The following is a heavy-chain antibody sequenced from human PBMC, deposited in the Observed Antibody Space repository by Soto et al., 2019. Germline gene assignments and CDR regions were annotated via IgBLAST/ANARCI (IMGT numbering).Heavy chain of an antibody. D-gene: IGHD3-10*01. V-gene: IGHV3-23*01. CDR2: ISGSGGST. CDR3: ASALITMVRGVSDPGHNWFDP. CDR1: GFTFSSYA. J-gene: IGHJ5*02. Sequence: GGSLRLSCAASGFTFSSYAMSWVRQAPGKGLEWVSAISGSGGSTYYADSVKGRFTISRDNSKNTLYLQMNSLRAEDTAVYYCASALITMVRGVSDPGHNWFDPWGQGTLVTVSS.